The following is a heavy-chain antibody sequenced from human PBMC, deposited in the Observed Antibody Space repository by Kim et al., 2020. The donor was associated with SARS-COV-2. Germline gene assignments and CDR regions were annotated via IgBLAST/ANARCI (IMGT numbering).Heavy chain of an antibody. CDR1: GGSISSSSYY. J-gene: IGHJ3*02. CDR2: IYYSGST. D-gene: IGHD3-10*01. CDR3: ARPGPLLLWFDTPGAFDS. V-gene: IGHV4-39*01. Sequence: SETLSLTCTVSGGSISSSSYYWGWIRQPPGKGLEWIGSIYYSGSTYYNPSLKSRVTISVDTSKNQFSLKLSSVTAADTAVYYCARPGPLLLWFDTPGAFDSWGQGTMVTVSS.